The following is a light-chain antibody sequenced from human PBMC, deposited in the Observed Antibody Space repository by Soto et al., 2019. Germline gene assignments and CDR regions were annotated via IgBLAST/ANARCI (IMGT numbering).Light chain of an antibody. Sequence: IVMPPSPATLSVSPGERATLSCRASLSVSSTLPWYQQKPGQAPRLLIYGASTRATGIPARFSGSGSGTEFTLTISRLEPEDFTVYYCQQRYNWPWTFGQGTKVDIK. CDR2: GAS. V-gene: IGKV3-15*01. CDR3: QQRYNWPWT. CDR1: LSVSST. J-gene: IGKJ1*01.